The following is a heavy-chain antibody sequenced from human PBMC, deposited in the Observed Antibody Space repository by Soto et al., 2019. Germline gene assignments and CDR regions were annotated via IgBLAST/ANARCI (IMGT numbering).Heavy chain of an antibody. CDR3: ARVSRFGGKPNWLDP. J-gene: IGHJ5*02. CDR2: IYYSGST. Sequence: SETLCLTCTVAGGSSNSYYWSWIRQPPGKGLEWIGYIYYSGSTNYNPSLKSRVTISVDTSKNQFSLKLNSVTAADTAVYYCARVSRFGGKPNWLDPWGQGTLVTVSS. CDR1: GGSSNSYY. V-gene: IGHV4-59*01. D-gene: IGHD3-10*01.